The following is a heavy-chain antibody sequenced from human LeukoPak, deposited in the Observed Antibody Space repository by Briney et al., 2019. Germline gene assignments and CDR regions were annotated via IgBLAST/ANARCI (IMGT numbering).Heavy chain of an antibody. CDR1: GGSISSGDY. D-gene: IGHD6-19*01. CDR3: ARLTRGSSVWFFDY. CDR2: IYHSGST. J-gene: IGHJ4*02. V-gene: IGHV4-4*02. Sequence: SETLSLTCTVSGGSISSGDYYRSWVRQPPGKGLEWIGEIYHSGSTNYNPSLKSRVTISVDKSKNQFSLKLSSVTAADTAVYYCARLTRGSSVWFFDYWGQGTLVTVSS.